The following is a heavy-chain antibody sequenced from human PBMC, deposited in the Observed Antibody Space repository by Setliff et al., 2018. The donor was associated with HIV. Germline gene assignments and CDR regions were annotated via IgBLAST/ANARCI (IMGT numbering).Heavy chain of an antibody. CDR1: GFTFRNFA. Sequence: GESLTISCAASGFTFRNFAMNWVRRAPGKGLEWVSTISGRGSNTYYAESVKGRFTISRDNSKNTLSLQLNSLRAEDSAVYYCAKAGGGIVYFYYMDVWGEGTTVTVSS. CDR2: ISGRGSNT. CDR3: AKAGGGIVYFYYMDV. D-gene: IGHD3-16*02. V-gene: IGHV3-23*01. J-gene: IGHJ6*03.